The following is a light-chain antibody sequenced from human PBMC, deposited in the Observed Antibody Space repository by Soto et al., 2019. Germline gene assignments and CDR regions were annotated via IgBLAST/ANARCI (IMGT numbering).Light chain of an antibody. V-gene: IGKV3-11*01. CDR3: QQRANWPLT. J-gene: IGKJ4*01. CDR2: DTS. Sequence: EIVLTQSPATLSFSPGERATLSCRASQSVINYLAWYQQKPGQAPRLLIYDTSNRATGIPARFSGSGSGTDFTLIISSLEPEDFAVYYCQQRANWPLTFGGGTKVDIK. CDR1: QSVINY.